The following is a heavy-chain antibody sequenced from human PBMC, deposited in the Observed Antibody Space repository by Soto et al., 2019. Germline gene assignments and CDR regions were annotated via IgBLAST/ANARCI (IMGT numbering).Heavy chain of an antibody. J-gene: IGHJ4*02. D-gene: IGHD2-2*01. CDR2: IKEDASEE. V-gene: IGHV3-7*01. CDR3: ATAISSPFSNFDY. Sequence: EVQLVQSGGALVQPGGSLRLSCVASGFTFSTYWMTWVRQAPGMGLEWVAGIKEDASEELYVASVKGRFSVSRDNAKNSLYLQLNSLSAEDTAVYYCATAISSPFSNFDYWGQGSLVTVSS. CDR1: GFTFSTYW.